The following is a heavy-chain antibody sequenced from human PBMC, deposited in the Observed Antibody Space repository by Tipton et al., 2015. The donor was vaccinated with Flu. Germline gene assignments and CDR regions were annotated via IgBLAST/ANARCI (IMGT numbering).Heavy chain of an antibody. CDR2: ISYSGST. V-gene: IGHV4-59*01. J-gene: IGHJ2*01. CDR3: ARRAAAGYWYFDL. D-gene: IGHD6-13*01. Sequence: TLSLTCTVSGRSISSYYWSWIRQPPGKGLEWIGYISYSGSTNYSPSLKSRVTISVDTSKDQFSLRLNSVTAADTAVYYCARRAAAGYWYFDLWGRGTLVTVSS. CDR1: GRSISSYY.